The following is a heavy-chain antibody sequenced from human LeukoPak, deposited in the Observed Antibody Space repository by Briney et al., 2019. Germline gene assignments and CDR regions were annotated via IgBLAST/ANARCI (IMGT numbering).Heavy chain of an antibody. CDR1: GFTFSSYG. CDR3: AKRGVVIRVILVGFHKEAYYFDS. J-gene: IGHJ4*02. D-gene: IGHD3-22*01. Sequence: GGSLRLSCAASGFTFSSYGMHWVRQAPGKGLEWVAVIWYDGSNKYYADSVKGRFTISRDNPKNTLYLQMNSLRTEDTAVYFYAKRGVVIRVILVGFHKEAYYFDSWGQGALVTVSS. CDR2: IWYDGSNK. V-gene: IGHV3-33*06.